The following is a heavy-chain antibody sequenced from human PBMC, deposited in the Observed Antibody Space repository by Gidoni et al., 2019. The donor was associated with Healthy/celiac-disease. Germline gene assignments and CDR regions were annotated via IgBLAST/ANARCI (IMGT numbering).Heavy chain of an antibody. CDR3: ARESCSSTSCYTHYYYGMDV. CDR1: GFTVSSNY. V-gene: IGHV3-53*01. CDR2: IYRGGST. Sequence: EVQLVESGGGLIQPGGSLRLSCAASGFTVSSNYMSWVRQAPGKGLEWVAVIYRGGSTYYAASVKGRFTISRDNSKNTLYLQMNSLRAEDTAVYYCARESCSSTSCYTHYYYGMDVWGQGTTVTVSS. D-gene: IGHD2-2*02. J-gene: IGHJ6*02.